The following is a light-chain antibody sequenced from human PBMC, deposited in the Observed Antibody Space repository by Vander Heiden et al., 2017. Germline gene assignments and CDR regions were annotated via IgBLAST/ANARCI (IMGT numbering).Light chain of an antibody. CDR3: AAWDDSVNGPV. CDR1: SSNIGSKP. CDR2: SDN. Sequence: QSVLTQPPSASGTPGQRVTISCSGSSSNIGSKPVNWYQQLPGTAPKLLIYSDNQRPSGVTDRFSGSKSGTSASLAISGLQSEDEADYYCAAWDDSVNGPVFGGGTKLTVL. V-gene: IGLV1-44*01. J-gene: IGLJ2*01.